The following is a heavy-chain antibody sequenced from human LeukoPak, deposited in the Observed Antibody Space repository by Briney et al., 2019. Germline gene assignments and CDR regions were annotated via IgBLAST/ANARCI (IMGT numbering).Heavy chain of an antibody. D-gene: IGHD2-15*01. Sequence: ASVTVSCTASGYTFTDYYFHWVRQAPGQGLEWMGWINPNSGVTYSAQKFQGRVTLTRDTSISTAYMELRSLGSDDTAVYYCARGGGFGDLTFNYWGQGTLVTVSS. V-gene: IGHV1-2*02. J-gene: IGHJ4*02. CDR1: GYTFTDYY. CDR2: INPNSGVT. CDR3: ARGGGFGDLTFNY.